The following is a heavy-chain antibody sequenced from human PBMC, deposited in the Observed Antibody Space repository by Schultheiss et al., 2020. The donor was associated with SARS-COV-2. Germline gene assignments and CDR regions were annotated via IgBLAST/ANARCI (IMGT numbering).Heavy chain of an antibody. Sequence: SETLSLTCAVYGGSFSGYYWSWIRQPPGKGLEWIGEINHSGSTNYNPSLKSRVTISVDRSKNQFSLKLSSVTAADTAVYYCARDSSSFSVYFDYWGQGTLVTVSS. CDR3: ARDSSSFSVYFDY. V-gene: IGHV4-34*01. D-gene: IGHD6-13*01. J-gene: IGHJ4*02. CDR2: INHSGST. CDR1: GGSFSGYY.